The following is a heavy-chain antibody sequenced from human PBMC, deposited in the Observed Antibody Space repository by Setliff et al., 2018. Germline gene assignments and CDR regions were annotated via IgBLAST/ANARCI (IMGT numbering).Heavy chain of an antibody. Sequence: AGGSLRLSCAASGFTFSSYAMSWVRQAPGKGLEWVSSISSGSHYIYYADSAKGRFTISRDNAKNSLYLQMNSLKTEDTAVYYCARDGGSGGYYDAFDIWGQGTMVTVSS. J-gene: IGHJ3*02. V-gene: IGHV3-21*04. CDR1: GFTFSSYA. CDR3: ARDGGSGGYYDAFDI. D-gene: IGHD1-26*01. CDR2: ISSGSHYI.